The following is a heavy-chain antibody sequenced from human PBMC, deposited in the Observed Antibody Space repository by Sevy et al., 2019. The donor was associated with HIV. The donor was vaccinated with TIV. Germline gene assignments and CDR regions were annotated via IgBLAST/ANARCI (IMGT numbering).Heavy chain of an antibody. V-gene: IGHV4-34*01. CDR1: GGSFSGYY. J-gene: IGHJ6*02. CDR2: INHSGST. Sequence: SETLSLTCAVYGGSFSGYYWSWIRQPPGKGLEWIGEINHSGSTNNNPSLKSRVTISVDTSKNQFSLKLSSVTAADTAVYYCAGVGRLSSWYPRQNYYYYGMDVWGQGTTVTVSS. CDR3: AGVGRLSSWYPRQNYYYYGMDV. D-gene: IGHD6-13*01.